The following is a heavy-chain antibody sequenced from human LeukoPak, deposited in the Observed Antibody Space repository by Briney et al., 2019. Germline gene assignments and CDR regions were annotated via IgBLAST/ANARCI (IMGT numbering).Heavy chain of an antibody. CDR3: ARSIQVAVAGTRYCFDY. CDR1: GFTFSTYS. Sequence: GGSLRLSCAASGFTFSTYSMNWVRQAPGKGLEWVSYISSSSSTIYYADSVKGRFTISRDNAKNSLYLQLNSLRAEDTAVYYCARSIQVAVAGTRYCFDYWGQGTLVTVS. J-gene: IGHJ4*02. V-gene: IGHV3-48*04. D-gene: IGHD6-19*01. CDR2: ISSSSSTI.